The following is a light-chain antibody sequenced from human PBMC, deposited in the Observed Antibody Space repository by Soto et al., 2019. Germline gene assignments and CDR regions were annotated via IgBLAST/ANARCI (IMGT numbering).Light chain of an antibody. CDR3: QQYGSSPLT. V-gene: IGKV3-20*01. CDR1: QSISSSF. J-gene: IGKJ3*01. Sequence: EIVLTQSPATLSLSPGESATLSCRASQSISSSFFAWYQHKPGQAPSLLIYGTSNRATGIPARFSGSGSGTEFTLTISRLEPEDFAEYYCQQYGSSPLTFGPGTKVDIK. CDR2: GTS.